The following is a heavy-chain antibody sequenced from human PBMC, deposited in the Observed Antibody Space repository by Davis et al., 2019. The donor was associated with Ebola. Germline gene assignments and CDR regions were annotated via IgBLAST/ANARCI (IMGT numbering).Heavy chain of an antibody. V-gene: IGHV1-69*10. CDR2: IIPILGIA. CDR3: AGREWELPYYYYYYMDV. Sequence: SVKVSCKASGYTFTGYYMHWVRQAPGQGLEWMGGIIPILGIANYAQKFQGRVTITADESTSTAYMELSSLRSEDTAVYYCAGREWELPYYYYYYMDVWGKGTTVTVSS. CDR1: GYTFTGYY. J-gene: IGHJ6*03. D-gene: IGHD1-26*01.